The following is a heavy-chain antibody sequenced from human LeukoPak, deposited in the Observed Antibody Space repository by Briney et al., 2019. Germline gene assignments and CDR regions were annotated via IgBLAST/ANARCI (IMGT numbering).Heavy chain of an antibody. V-gene: IGHV3-7*01. D-gene: IGHD3-16*01. Sequence: PGGSLRLSCAASGFTFGSYWMSWVRQAPGKGLEWVANIKQDGSEKYYVDSVKGRFTISRDNAKNSLYLQMNSLRAEDTAVYYCARKRGSYNSFDIWGQGTMVTVSS. CDR2: IKQDGSEK. J-gene: IGHJ3*02. CDR1: GFTFGSYW. CDR3: ARKRGSYNSFDI.